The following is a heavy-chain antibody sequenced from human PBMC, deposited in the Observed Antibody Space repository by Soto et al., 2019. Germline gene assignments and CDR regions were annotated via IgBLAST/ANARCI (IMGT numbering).Heavy chain of an antibody. CDR1: GFTFSNAW. V-gene: IGHV3-15*01. CDR3: TTGPGYSYGYDY. D-gene: IGHD5-18*01. CDR2: IKSKTDGGTT. Sequence: GGSLRLSCAASGFTFSNAWMSWVRQAPGKGLEWVGRIKSKTDGGTTDYAAPVKGRFTISRDDSKNTLYLQMNSLKTEDTAVYYCTTGPGYSYGYDYWGQGTLVTVSS. J-gene: IGHJ4*02.